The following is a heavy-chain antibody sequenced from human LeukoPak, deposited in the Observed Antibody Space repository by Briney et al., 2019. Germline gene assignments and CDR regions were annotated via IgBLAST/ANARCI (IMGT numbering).Heavy chain of an antibody. CDR1: GFAFASYA. V-gene: IGHV3-43*02. CDR3: STWAFYHGLDV. Sequence: PGGSLRPSCAASGFAFASYAMHWFRQIPGKGLECGAHIHADGGRTFYADSVKGRFTVSRDNGKNPLFLQMDSLTSDDTALYYCSTWAFYHGLDVWGQGATVIVSS. D-gene: IGHD2/OR15-2a*01. CDR2: IHADGGRT. J-gene: IGHJ6*02.